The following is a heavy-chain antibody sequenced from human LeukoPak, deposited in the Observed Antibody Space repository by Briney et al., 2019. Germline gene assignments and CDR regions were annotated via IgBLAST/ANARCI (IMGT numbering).Heavy chain of an antibody. V-gene: IGHV3-23*01. Sequence: QAGGSLRLSCAASVFTFSSYAMSWVRQAPGKGLEWVSAISGSGGSTYYADSVKGRFTISRDNSKNTLYLQMNSLRAEDTAVYYCAKVRDIYCSGGTCFYFDYWGQGTLVTVSS. D-gene: IGHD2-15*01. J-gene: IGHJ4*02. CDR1: VFTFSSYA. CDR2: ISGSGGST. CDR3: AKVRDIYCSGGTCFYFDY.